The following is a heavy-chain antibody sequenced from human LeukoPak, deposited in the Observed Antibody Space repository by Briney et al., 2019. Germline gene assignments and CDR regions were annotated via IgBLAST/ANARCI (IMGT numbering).Heavy chain of an antibody. CDR1: GGTFSSYA. CDR2: IIPIFGTA. J-gene: IGHJ4*02. CDR3: ARDREGSYSDY. D-gene: IGHD3-10*01. V-gene: IGHV1-69*05. Sequence: SXXVXCKASGGTFSSYAISWVRQAPGQGLEWMGRIIPIFGTANYAQKFQGRVTITTDESTSTAYMELSSLRSEDTAVYYCARDREGSYSDYWGQGTLVTVSS.